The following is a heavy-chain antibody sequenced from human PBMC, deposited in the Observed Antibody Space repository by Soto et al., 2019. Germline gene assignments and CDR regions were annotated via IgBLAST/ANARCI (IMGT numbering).Heavy chain of an antibody. D-gene: IGHD6-25*01. V-gene: IGHV3-23*01. CDR3: AKDRGIILKAGDAFDV. J-gene: IGHJ3*01. Sequence: EVQLMESGGGLVQPGGSLRLSCASSGFTLSMSAVNWVRQAPGKGLEWVSYISDSGDRTYYADSVKGRFTISRDRSKNTVSLQMDSLRAEDTAVYYCAKDRGIILKAGDAFDVWGQGTKVTVSS. CDR1: GFTLSMSA. CDR2: ISDSGDRT.